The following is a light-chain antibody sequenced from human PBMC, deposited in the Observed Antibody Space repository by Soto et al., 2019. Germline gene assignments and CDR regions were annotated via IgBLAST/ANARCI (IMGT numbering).Light chain of an antibody. V-gene: IGLV1-40*01. Sequence: QSVLTQPPSVSGAPGQRVTISCTGTSSNIGAGFHVHWYQQLPGTAPKLLIYGDSNRPSGVPDRFSGSKSDTSASLAITGLQAEDEADYYCQSYDSLLSGYVFGTGTKVTVL. CDR2: GDS. J-gene: IGLJ1*01. CDR1: SSNIGAGFH. CDR3: QSYDSLLSGYV.